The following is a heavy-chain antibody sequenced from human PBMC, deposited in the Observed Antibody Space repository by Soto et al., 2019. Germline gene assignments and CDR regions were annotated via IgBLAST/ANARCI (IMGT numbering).Heavy chain of an antibody. Sequence: EVQLLESGGGLVQPGGSLRLSCAASGFTFSSYAMSWVRQAPGKGLEWVSAISGSGGSTYYADSVKGRFTISRDNSKNTLYLQMNSLRAEDTAVYYCATLGGLPFLEWFPVPGRGMDVWGQGTTVTVSS. V-gene: IGHV3-23*01. J-gene: IGHJ6*02. CDR2: ISGSGGST. CDR1: GFTFSSYA. D-gene: IGHD3-3*01. CDR3: ATLGGLPFLEWFPVPGRGMDV.